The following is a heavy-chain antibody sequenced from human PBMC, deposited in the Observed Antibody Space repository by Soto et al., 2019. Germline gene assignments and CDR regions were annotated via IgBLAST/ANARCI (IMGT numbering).Heavy chain of an antibody. Sequence: VQLVQSGAEVKKPGSSVKLSCKASGGTFNRYTISWVRQAPGQGLEWMGGIIPIFGTANYAQKFQGRVAIIADESKRAAYMEPRSLRSEDTAVYYWWLWGFRAGNNSKYNSSGMDVCGQGTKVTVYS. D-gene: IGHD3-22*01. J-gene: IGHJ6*02. CDR3: WLWGFRAGNNSKYNSSGMDV. CDR1: GGTFNRYT. V-gene: IGHV1-69*01. CDR2: IIPIFGTA.